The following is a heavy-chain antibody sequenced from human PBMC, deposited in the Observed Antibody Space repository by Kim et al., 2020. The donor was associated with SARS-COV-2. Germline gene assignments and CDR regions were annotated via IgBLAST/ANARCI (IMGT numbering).Heavy chain of an antibody. CDR2: IIPILGIA. V-gene: IGHV1-69*04. J-gene: IGHJ4*02. CDR3: AREYYDSSGYYTDY. D-gene: IGHD3-22*01. Sequence: SVKVSCKASGGTFSSYAISWVRQAPGQGLEWMGRIIPILGIANYAQKFQGRVTITADKSTSTAYMELSSLRSEDTAVYYCAREYYDSSGYYTDYWGQGTLVTVSS. CDR1: GGTFSSYA.